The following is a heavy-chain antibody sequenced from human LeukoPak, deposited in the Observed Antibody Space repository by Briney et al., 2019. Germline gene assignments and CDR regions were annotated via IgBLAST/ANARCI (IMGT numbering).Heavy chain of an antibody. CDR2: IYYSGST. CDR3: ARDFWSGSSGMDV. CDR1: GGSISIRGYC. Sequence: SETLSLTCTVSGGSISIRGYCSSWIRQHPGKGLEWIGYIYYSGSTYYNPSLKSRVTISVDTSKNQFSLKLSSVTAADTAVYYCARDFWSGSSGMDVWGQGTTVTVSS. D-gene: IGHD3-3*01. V-gene: IGHV4-31*03. J-gene: IGHJ6*02.